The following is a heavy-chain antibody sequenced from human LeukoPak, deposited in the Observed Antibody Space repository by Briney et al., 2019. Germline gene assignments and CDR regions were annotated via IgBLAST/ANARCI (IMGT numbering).Heavy chain of an antibody. CDR2: MNPNSGNT. CDR1: GYTFTSYD. V-gene: IGHV1-8*01. D-gene: IGHD2-21*02. J-gene: IGHJ4*02. Sequence: ASVKVSCKASGYTFTSYDINWVRQATGQGLEWMGWMNPNSGNTGYAQKFQGRVTMTEDTSTDTAYMELSSLRSEDTAVYYCATPPRDCGGDCYRDYWGQGTLVTVSS. CDR3: ATPPRDCGGDCYRDY.